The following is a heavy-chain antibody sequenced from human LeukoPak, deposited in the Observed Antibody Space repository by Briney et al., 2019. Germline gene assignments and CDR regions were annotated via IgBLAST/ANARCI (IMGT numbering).Heavy chain of an antibody. CDR1: GYTFTGYY. J-gene: IGHJ4*02. Sequence: SVKVSCKASGYTFTGYYMHWVRQAPGQGLEWMGGIIPIFGTANYAQKFQGRVTITADKSTSTAYMELSSLRSEDTAVYYCARDRWGYSYGGDWGQGTLVTVSS. CDR2: IIPIFGTA. V-gene: IGHV1-69*06. CDR3: ARDRWGYSYGGD. D-gene: IGHD5-18*01.